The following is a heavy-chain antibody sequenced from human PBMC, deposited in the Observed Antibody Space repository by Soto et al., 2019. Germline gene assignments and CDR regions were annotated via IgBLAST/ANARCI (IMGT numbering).Heavy chain of an antibody. CDR1: GGTFSSYA. V-gene: IGHV1-69*13. CDR3: ASRESYYYGMDV. CDR2: IIPIFGTA. J-gene: IGHJ6*02. Sequence: GASVKVSCKASGGTFSSYAISWVRQAPGQGLEWMGGIIPIFGTANYAQKFQGGVTITADESTSTAYMELSSLRSEDTAVYYCASRESYYYGMDVWGQGTTVTVSS.